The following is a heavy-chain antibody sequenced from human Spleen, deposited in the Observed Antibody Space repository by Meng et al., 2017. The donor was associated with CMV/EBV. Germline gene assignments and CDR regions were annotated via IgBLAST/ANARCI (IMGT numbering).Heavy chain of an antibody. CDR3: ARAYGAFDY. V-gene: IGHV1-46*01. D-gene: IGHD3-10*01. Sequence: KSSCKASGYSLTSRYLHWVRRAPGQGLEWMGIIDPAGGTTSYTQKFQDRVTLTRDTLTNTIYMELSSPTSEDTAVYYCARAYGAFDYWGQGTLVTVSS. J-gene: IGHJ4*02. CDR1: GYSLTSRY. CDR2: IDPAGGTT.